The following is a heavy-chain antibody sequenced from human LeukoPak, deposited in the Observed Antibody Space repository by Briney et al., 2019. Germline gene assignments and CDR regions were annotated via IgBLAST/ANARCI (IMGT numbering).Heavy chain of an antibody. CDR2: IYSGGST. J-gene: IGHJ3*02. CDR3: ARGSITAHDAFDI. CDR1: GFTVSSNY. Sequence: GRSLRLSCAASGFTVSSNYMSWVRQAPGKGLEWVSVIYSGGSTYYADSVKGRFTISRDNSKNTLYLQMNSLRAEDTAVYYCARGSITAHDAFDIWGQGTMVTVSS. D-gene: IGHD1-14*01. V-gene: IGHV3-53*01.